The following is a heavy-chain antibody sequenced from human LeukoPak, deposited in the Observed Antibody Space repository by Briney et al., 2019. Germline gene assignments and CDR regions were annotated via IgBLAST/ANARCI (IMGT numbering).Heavy chain of an antibody. CDR2: IRGTDTNT. CDR1: GFTFGSFT. V-gene: IGHV3-23*01. Sequence: GGSLRLSCAASGFTFGSFTMSWVRQAPGRSLEWVSAIRGTDTNTYYVDSVRGRFTISRDNSNNTLFLQMNGLRAEDTAVYYCAKAGFYYGSGNMSPLGIGYFTMDVWGQGTTVTVSS. CDR3: AKAGFYYGSGNMSPLGIGYFTMDV. D-gene: IGHD3-10*01. J-gene: IGHJ6*02.